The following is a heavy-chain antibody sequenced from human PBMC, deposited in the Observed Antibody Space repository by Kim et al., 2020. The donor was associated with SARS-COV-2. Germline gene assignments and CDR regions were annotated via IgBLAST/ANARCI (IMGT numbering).Heavy chain of an antibody. Sequence: GGSLRLSCAASGFTFSSYWMSWVRQAPGKGLEWVANIKQDGSEKYYVDSVKGRFTISRDNAKNSLYLQMNSLRAEDTAVYYCAREMRYSSSWYGNWFDPWGQGTLVTVSS. V-gene: IGHV3-7*05. CDR2: IKQDGSEK. CDR3: AREMRYSSSWYGNWFDP. J-gene: IGHJ5*02. CDR1: GFTFSSYW. D-gene: IGHD6-13*01.